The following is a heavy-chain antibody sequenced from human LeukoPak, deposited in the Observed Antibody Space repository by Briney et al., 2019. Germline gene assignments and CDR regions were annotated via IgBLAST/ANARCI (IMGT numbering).Heavy chain of an antibody. CDR2: INRNGGST. CDR1: GFTFDDYG. CDR3: AGSGFDRYYFDY. Sequence: GGSLRLSCAASGFTFDDYGMSWVRQAPGKGLEWVSGINRNGGSTGYADSVKGRFTISRDNAKNSLYLQMNSLRAEDTALYYCAGSGFDRYYFDYWGQGTLVTVSS. V-gene: IGHV3-20*04. J-gene: IGHJ4*02.